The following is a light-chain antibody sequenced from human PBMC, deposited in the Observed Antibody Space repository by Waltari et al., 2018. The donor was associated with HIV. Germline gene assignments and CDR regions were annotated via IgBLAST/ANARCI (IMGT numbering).Light chain of an antibody. CDR1: NIGSKS. CDR2: DDT. V-gene: IGLV3-21*02. Sequence: SYVLTQPPSVSVAPGQTARIHCGGNNIGSKSVHWYQQKPGQAPVMVVYDDTARPSGIPERFSGSNSGNTATLTISRVEAGDEADYYCQVWDNSIYVVVFGGGTTLTVL. J-gene: IGLJ2*01. CDR3: QVWDNSIYVVV.